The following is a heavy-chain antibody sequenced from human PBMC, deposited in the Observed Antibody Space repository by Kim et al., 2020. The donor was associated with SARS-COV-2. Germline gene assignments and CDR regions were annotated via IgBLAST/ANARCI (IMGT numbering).Heavy chain of an antibody. D-gene: IGHD3-22*01. V-gene: IGHV1-3*01. CDR3: ARVRPYDSSGYYYGN. J-gene: IGHJ4*02. Sequence: QKFQGRVTITRDTSASTAYMELSRLRSEDTAVYYCARVRPYDSSGYYYGNWGQGTLVTVSS.